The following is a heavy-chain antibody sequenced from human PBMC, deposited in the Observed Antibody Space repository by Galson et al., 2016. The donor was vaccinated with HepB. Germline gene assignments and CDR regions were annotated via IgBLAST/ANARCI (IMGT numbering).Heavy chain of an antibody. J-gene: IGHJ6*04. V-gene: IGHV4-31*03. CDR1: GGSISSGGYY. CDR2: IYYSGST. CDR3: ARSGSPNYYFFYGMDV. D-gene: IGHD3-10*01. Sequence: TLSLTCTVSGGSISSGGYYWSWIRQHPGKGLEWIGYIYYSGSTYYNPSLKSRVTISVDTSKNQFSLKLSPVTAADTAVYYCARSGSPNYYFFYGMDVWGKGTTVTVSS.